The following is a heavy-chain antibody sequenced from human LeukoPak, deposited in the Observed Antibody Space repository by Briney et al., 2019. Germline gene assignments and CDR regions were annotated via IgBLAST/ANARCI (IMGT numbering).Heavy chain of an antibody. CDR1: GFTFSTYA. CDR3: AKVLLWFGEQGWFDP. J-gene: IGHJ5*02. CDR2: ISGSDGRT. Sequence: GGSLRLSRVPPGFTFSTYAMSWVRQAPGKGLGWVSAISGSDGRTYYADSVKGRFTISRDNSKNTLYLQMNSLRAEDTAVYYCAKVLLWFGEQGWFDPWGQGTLVTVSS. D-gene: IGHD3-10*01. V-gene: IGHV3-23*01.